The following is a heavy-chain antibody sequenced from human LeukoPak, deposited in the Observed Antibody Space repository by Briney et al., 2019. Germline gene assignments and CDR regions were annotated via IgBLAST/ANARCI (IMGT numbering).Heavy chain of an antibody. J-gene: IGHJ1*01. V-gene: IGHV4-30-4*01. CDR3: ARGGGFRYFQH. Sequence: PSETLSLTCTVSGGSISSGSYFWSWIRQPPGKGLEWIGYIYYSGSTYYNPSLKSRVTISVDTSKNQFSLKLSSVTAADTAVYYCARGGGFRYFQHWGQGTLVTVSS. D-gene: IGHD1-26*01. CDR2: IYYSGST. CDR1: GGSISSGSYF.